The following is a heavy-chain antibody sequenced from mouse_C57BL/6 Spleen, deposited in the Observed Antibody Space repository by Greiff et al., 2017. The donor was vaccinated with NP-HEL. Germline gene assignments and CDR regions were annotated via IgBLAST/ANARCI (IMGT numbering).Heavy chain of an antibody. CDR3: ARRGYGSSYGYAMDY. D-gene: IGHD1-1*01. Sequence: QVQLKESDAELVKPGASVKISCKVSGYTFTDHTIHWMKQRPEQGLEWIGYIYPRDGSTKYNEKFKGKATLTADKSSSTAYMQLNSLTSEDSAVYFCARRGYGSSYGYAMDYWGQGTSVTVSS. J-gene: IGHJ4*01. CDR2: IYPRDGST. V-gene: IGHV1-78*01. CDR1: GYTFTDHT.